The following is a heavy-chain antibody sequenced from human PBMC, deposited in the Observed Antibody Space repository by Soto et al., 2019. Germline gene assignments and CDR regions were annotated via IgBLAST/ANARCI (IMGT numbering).Heavy chain of an antibody. J-gene: IGHJ6*02. D-gene: IGHD3-10*01. Sequence: PSETLSLTCTVSGGSINNNYWSWVRQPPGKGLEWIGYIFYTGKTAYNPSLKSRVTVSVDTSKNQFSLKLSSVTAADTAVYFCARHIFGPRLFIMVRGAENYYYSGMDVWGQGTTVTVPS. V-gene: IGHV4-59*08. CDR3: ARHIFGPRLFIMVRGAENYYYSGMDV. CDR2: IFYTGKT. CDR1: GGSINNNY.